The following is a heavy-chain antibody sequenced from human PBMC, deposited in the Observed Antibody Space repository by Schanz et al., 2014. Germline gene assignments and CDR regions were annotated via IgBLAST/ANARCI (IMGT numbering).Heavy chain of an antibody. V-gene: IGHV1-3*01. CDR2: INPANGNT. Sequence: QVQLVQSGAEVKKPGVSVKVSCKASGYSFTDYAIHWVRQAPGQSLEWLGWINPANGNTHYSPRLNGRVSIDSDTAASTVYLHFSSLKSDDTAVYYCARDLIAAAESWFDPWGQGTPITVSS. D-gene: IGHD6-13*01. J-gene: IGHJ5*02. CDR1: GYSFTDYA. CDR3: ARDLIAAAESWFDP.